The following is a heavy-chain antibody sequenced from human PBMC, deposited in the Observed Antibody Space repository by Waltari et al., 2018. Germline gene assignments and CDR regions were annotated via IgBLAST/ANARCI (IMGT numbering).Heavy chain of an antibody. J-gene: IGHJ6*03. CDR1: GYTFTGYY. D-gene: IGHD5-18*01. Sequence: QVQLVQYGAEVKKPGASVKVSCKASGYTFTGYYMHWVRQAPGQGLEWMGRINPNSGGTNYAQKFQGRVTMTRDTSISTAYMELSRLRSDDTAVYYCARDTAMAPDYYYYYMDVWGKGTTVTVSS. CDR3: ARDTAMAPDYYYYYMDV. CDR2: INPNSGGT. V-gene: IGHV1-2*06.